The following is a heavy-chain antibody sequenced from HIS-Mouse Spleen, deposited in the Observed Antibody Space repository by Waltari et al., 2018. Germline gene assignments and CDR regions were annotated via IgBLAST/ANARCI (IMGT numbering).Heavy chain of an antibody. D-gene: IGHD6-13*01. CDR1: GLTVSSYA. CDR3: AREYSSSWYYYYGMDV. J-gene: IGHJ6*02. CDR2: ISYDGSNK. Sequence: QVQLVESGGGVVQPGRSLRLSCAASGLTVSSYAMHWVRHAPGKELEWVAVISYDGSNKYYADSVKGRFTISRDNSKNTLYLQMNSLRAEDTAVYYCAREYSSSWYYYYGMDVWGQGTTVTVSS. V-gene: IGHV3-30-3*01.